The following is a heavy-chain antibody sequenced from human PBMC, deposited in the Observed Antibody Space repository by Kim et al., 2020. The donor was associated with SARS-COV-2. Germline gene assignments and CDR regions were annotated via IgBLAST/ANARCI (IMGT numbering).Heavy chain of an antibody. J-gene: IGHJ6*02. Sequence: ASVKVSCKASGYTFTGYYMHWVRQAPGQGLEWMGWINPNSGGTNYAQKFQGWVTMTRDTSISTAYMELSRLRSDDTAVYYCARDPTGTSSMNYYYYGMDVWGQGTTVTVSS. D-gene: IGHD2-2*01. CDR1: GYTFTGYY. CDR2: INPNSGGT. CDR3: ARDPTGTSSMNYYYYGMDV. V-gene: IGHV1-2*04.